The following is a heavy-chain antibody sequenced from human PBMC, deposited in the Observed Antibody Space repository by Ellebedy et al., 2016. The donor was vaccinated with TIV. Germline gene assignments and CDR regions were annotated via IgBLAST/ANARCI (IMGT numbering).Heavy chain of an antibody. Sequence: PGGSLRLSCAASGFTFSSYSMNWVRQAPGKGLEWVATIKQDGSEIHYVDSVKGRFTISRDNAKNSLYLQMNSLRVEDTALYYCARDAYPYAMDFWGQGTTVTVSS. V-gene: IGHV3-7*03. CDR2: IKQDGSEI. J-gene: IGHJ6*02. D-gene: IGHD2-2*02. CDR1: GFTFSSYS. CDR3: ARDAYPYAMDF.